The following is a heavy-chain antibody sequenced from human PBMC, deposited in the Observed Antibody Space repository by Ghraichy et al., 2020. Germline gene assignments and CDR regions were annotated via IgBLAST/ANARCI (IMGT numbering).Heavy chain of an antibody. CDR2: ISGSGGST. J-gene: IGHJ4*02. Sequence: GGSLRLSCAASGFTFSSYAMSWVRQAPGKGLEWVSAISGSGGSTYYADSVKGRFTISRDNSKNTLYLQMNSLRAEDTAVYYCAKAYSSGWSTHKYYFDYWGQGTLVIVSS. V-gene: IGHV3-23*01. D-gene: IGHD6-19*01. CDR1: GFTFSSYA. CDR3: AKAYSSGWSTHKYYFDY.